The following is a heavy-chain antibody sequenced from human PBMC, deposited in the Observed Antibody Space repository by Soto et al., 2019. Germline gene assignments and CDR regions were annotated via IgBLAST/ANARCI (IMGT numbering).Heavy chain of an antibody. CDR3: ARLQFGEGFDY. CDR2: ILHTGGT. Sequence: SETLSLTCAVSCGSISGGGLSWSWIRQPPGKGLEWIGYILHTGGTQYNPSLKSRVSMSVDKSKNQFSLHLTSVTAADTAVYYCARLQFGEGFDYWGQGALVTVSS. D-gene: IGHD3-10*01. CDR1: CGSISGGGLS. V-gene: IGHV4-30-2*01. J-gene: IGHJ4*02.